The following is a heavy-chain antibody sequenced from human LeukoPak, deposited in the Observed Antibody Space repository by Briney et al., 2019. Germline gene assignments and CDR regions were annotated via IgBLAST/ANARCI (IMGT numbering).Heavy chain of an antibody. J-gene: IGHJ5*02. D-gene: IGHD6-19*01. CDR1: GFTFSSYS. CDR3: ARAGGGSGWYEDWFDP. CDR2: INSDGSST. V-gene: IGHV3-74*01. Sequence: PGGSLRLSCAASGFTFSSYSMNWVRQAPGKGLVWVSRINSDGSSTSYADSVKGRFTISRDNAKNTLYLQMNSLRAEDTAVYYCARAGGGSGWYEDWFDPWGQGTLVTVSS.